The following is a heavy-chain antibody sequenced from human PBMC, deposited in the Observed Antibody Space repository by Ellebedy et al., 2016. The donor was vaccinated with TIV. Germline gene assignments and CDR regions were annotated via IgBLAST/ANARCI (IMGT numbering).Heavy chain of an antibody. CDR2: ISSDGTTT. Sequence: GGSLRLSCGASGFTFSDYYMTWIRQAPGMGLEWLAYISSDGTTTSYADSVKGRFTISRDNTEDSLDLQMNSLGAEDTAVYYCARGSGYDFWSGYYTIDYWGQGTLVTVSS. CDR3: ARGSGYDFWSGYYTIDY. J-gene: IGHJ4*02. V-gene: IGHV3-11*04. D-gene: IGHD3-3*01. CDR1: GFTFSDYY.